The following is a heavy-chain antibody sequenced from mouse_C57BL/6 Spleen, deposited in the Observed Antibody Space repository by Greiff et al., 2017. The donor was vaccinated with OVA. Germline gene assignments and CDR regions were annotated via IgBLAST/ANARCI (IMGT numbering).Heavy chain of an antibody. D-gene: IGHD3-2*02. CDR1: GYSFTGYY. CDR3: ARDGSGYYAMDY. Sequence: EVQRVESGPELVKPGASVKISCKASGYSFTGYYMNWVKQSPEKSLEWIGEINPSTGGTTYNQKFKAKATLTVDKSSSTAYMQLKSLTSEDSAVYYCARDGSGYYAMDYWGQGTSVTVSS. V-gene: IGHV1-42*01. J-gene: IGHJ4*01. CDR2: INPSTGGT.